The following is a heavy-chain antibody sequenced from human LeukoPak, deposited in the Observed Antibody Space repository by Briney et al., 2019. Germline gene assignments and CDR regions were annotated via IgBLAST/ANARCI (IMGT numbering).Heavy chain of an antibody. CDR1: GFTFSSYS. CDR3: ARGTVGAKNFDY. J-gene: IGHJ4*02. CDR2: ISSSSSYI. Sequence: GGSLRLSCAASGFTFSSYSMNWVRQAPGKGLEWVSSISSSSSYIYYADSVNGRFTISRDNAKNSLYLQKNSLRAEDTAVYYCARGTVGAKNFDYWGQGTLVTVSS. V-gene: IGHV3-21*01. D-gene: IGHD1-26*01.